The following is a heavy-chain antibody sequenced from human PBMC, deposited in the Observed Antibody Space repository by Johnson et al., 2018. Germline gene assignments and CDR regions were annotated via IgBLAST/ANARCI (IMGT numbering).Heavy chain of an antibody. D-gene: IGHD3-10*01. J-gene: IGHJ3*02. CDR3: AKVGVGPDAFEI. CDR2: VSAGGTT. Sequence: EVQLVESGGGLIHPGGSLRLSCAVSGITVTSAYMSWVRQAPGKGLEWVSGVSAGGTTYYPDSVKGRFTISRDISKNTLYFQMNSLRAEDTALYYCAKVGVGPDAFEIWGPGTMVTVSS. CDR1: GITVTSAY. V-gene: IGHV3-53*01.